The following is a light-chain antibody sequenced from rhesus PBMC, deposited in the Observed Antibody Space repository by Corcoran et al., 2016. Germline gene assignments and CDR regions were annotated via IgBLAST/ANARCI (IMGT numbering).Light chain of an antibody. CDR2: AAS. Sequence: DIQMTQSPSSLSASVGDRVTITCRASQGIRDYLSWYQQKPGKAPKRLSYAASSLESGGPSRFIGSGSGTEFTLNISSLQPEDFAAYYCLQGYSTPLTFGGGTKVELK. CDR3: LQGYSTPLT. CDR1: QGIRDY. J-gene: IGKJ4*01. V-gene: IGKV1-36*02.